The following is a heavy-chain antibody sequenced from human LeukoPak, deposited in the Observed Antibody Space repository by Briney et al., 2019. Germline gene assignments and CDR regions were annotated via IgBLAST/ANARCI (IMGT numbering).Heavy chain of an antibody. J-gene: IGHJ4*02. Sequence: GGSLRLSCAASGFTFSSYAMSWVRQAPGKGLEWVSAISGSGGSKYYADSVKGRFTISRDNSKNTLYLQMNSLRAEDTAVYYCAKDLFWSGGSKGGRTDYWGQGTLVTVSS. D-gene: IGHD1-26*01. V-gene: IGHV3-23*01. CDR1: GFTFSSYA. CDR2: ISGSGGSK. CDR3: AKDLFWSGGSKGGRTDY.